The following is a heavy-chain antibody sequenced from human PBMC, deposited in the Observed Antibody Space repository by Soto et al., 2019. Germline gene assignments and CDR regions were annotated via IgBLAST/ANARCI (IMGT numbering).Heavy chain of an antibody. CDR2: IWYDGSNK. V-gene: IGHV3-33*01. D-gene: IGHD6-13*01. CDR3: ASARAYSSSWYVDY. CDR1: GFTFSSYG. J-gene: IGHJ4*02. Sequence: QVQLVESGGGVAQPGRSLRLSCAASGFTFSSYGMHWVRQAPGKGLEWVAIIWYDGSNKYYADSVKGRFTISRDNSKNTLYLQMNSLRAEDTAVYYCASARAYSSSWYVDYWGQGTLVTVSS.